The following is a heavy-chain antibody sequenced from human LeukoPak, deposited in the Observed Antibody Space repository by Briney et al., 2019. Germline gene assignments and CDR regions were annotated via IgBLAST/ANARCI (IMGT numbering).Heavy chain of an antibody. CDR1: GFTFSSYW. CDR3: ASNAVVVPAAIHAYYYYYMDV. V-gene: IGHV3-7*01. CDR2: IKQDGSEK. Sequence: PGGSLRLSCAASGFTFSSYWMSWVRQAPGKGLEWVANIKQDGSEKYYVDSVKGRFTISRDNAKNSLYLQMNSLRAEDTAVYYCASNAVVVPAAIHAYYYYYMDVWGKGTTVTVPS. J-gene: IGHJ6*03. D-gene: IGHD2-2*02.